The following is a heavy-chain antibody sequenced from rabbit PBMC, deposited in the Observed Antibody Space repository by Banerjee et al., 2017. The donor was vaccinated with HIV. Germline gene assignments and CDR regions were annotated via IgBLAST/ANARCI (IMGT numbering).Heavy chain of an antibody. Sequence: QEQLEESGGDLVKPGASLTLTCTASGFTLSSYWICWVRQAPGKGLEWIACIDAGSSGSTYYASWAKGRFTISKTSSTTVTLQMTSLTAADTATYFCARDLAGVIGWNFSLWGPGTLVTVS. D-gene: IGHD4-1*01. V-gene: IGHV1S45*01. CDR3: ARDLAGVIGWNFSL. J-gene: IGHJ4*01. CDR2: IDAGSSGST. CDR1: GFTLSSYW.